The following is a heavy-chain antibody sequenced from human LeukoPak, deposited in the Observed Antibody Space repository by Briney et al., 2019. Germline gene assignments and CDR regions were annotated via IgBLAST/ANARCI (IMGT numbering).Heavy chain of an antibody. D-gene: IGHD3-22*01. CDR1: GFTFSSYW. CDR2: IKQDGSEK. V-gene: IGHV3-7*01. Sequence: PGGSLRLSCAASGFTFSSYWMSWVRQAPGKGLEWVANIKQDGSEKYYVDSVKGRFTISRDNAKKSLYLQMNSLRAEDTAVYYCARGGLIVVKEKAFDIWGQGNPGHRLL. J-gene: IGHJ3*02. CDR3: ARGGLIVVKEKAFDI.